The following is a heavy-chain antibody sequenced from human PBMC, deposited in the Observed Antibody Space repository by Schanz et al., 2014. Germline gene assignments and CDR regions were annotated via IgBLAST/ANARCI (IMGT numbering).Heavy chain of an antibody. J-gene: IGHJ3*02. CDR3: ARDRGHGDVPGDI. V-gene: IGHV3-11*05. CDR2: ISSGSSYA. Sequence: QVQLVESGGGLVKPGGSLRLSCAASGFTFRDYYMSWIRQAPGKGLEWVSDISSGSSYANYADSVKGRFTISRDNAKNSLYLQMNSLRAEDTAVFYCARDRGHGDVPGDIWGQGTMVTVSS. CDR1: GFTFRDYY. D-gene: IGHD4-17*01.